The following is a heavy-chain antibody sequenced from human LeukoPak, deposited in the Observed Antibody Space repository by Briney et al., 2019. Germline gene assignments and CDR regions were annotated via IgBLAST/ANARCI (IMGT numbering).Heavy chain of an antibody. CDR3: ARQRISGSYFGSAFDI. Sequence: GESLKISCKTSGYNFNEYHIAWVRQMPGKGLEWRGIIYPGDSDTRYSPSFQGQVTISADKSITTAYLQWNSLKASDTAMYYCARQRISGSYFGSAFDIWGQGTMVTVSS. CDR2: IYPGDSDT. V-gene: IGHV5-51*01. CDR1: GYNFNEYH. J-gene: IGHJ3*02. D-gene: IGHD1-26*01.